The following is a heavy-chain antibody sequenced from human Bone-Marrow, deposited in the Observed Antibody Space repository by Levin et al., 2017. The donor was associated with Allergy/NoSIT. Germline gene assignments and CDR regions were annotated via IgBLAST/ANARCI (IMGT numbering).Heavy chain of an antibody. CDR2: VYYTRNS. V-gene: IGHV4-59*01. CDR3: ARDGERSSDYDYLFDS. Sequence: ASETLSLTCSVSGGSISNYYWNWIRQTPGKGLEWIGYVYYTRNSNYNPSLNSRVTISVDTSRNQFSLKLTSVSATDTGVYYCARDGERSSDYDYLFDSWGPGTLVTVSS. CDR1: GGSISNYY. J-gene: IGHJ5*01. D-gene: IGHD5-12*01.